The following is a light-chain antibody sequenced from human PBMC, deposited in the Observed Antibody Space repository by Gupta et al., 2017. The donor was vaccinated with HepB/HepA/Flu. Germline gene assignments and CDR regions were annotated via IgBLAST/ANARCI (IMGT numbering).Light chain of an antibody. CDR2: EDA. CDR1: RRVEKY. Sequence: SYDLTQAPSVSVSPGQTATITCSGNRRVEKYASWYQQKPGQSPVMIIYEDAKRPSGIPERFSGSNSGNTATLTISGTQATDEDDYYCQSWDRSTVVFGGGTKLTVL. J-gene: IGLJ3*02. CDR3: QSWDRSTVV. V-gene: IGLV3-1*01.